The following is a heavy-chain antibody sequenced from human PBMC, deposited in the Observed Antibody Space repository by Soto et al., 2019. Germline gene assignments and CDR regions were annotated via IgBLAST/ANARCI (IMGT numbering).Heavy chain of an antibody. Sequence: EVQLVESGGGLVKPGGSLRLSCAASGFTFSNAWMSWVRQAPGKGLEWVGRIKSKTDGGTTDYAAPVKGRFTISRDDSKNTLYLQMNSLKTEDTAVYYCTTDIGTPVVPAAKGGWFDPWGQGTLVTVSS. CDR2: IKSKTDGGTT. CDR3: TTDIGTPVVPAAKGGWFDP. D-gene: IGHD2-2*01. CDR1: GFTFSNAW. V-gene: IGHV3-15*01. J-gene: IGHJ5*02.